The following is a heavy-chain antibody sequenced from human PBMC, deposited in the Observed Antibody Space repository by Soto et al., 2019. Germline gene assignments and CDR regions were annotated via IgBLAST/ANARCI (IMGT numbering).Heavy chain of an antibody. J-gene: IGHJ6*02. CDR1: GFTVSSHG. D-gene: IGHD3-9*01. V-gene: IGHV3-53*01. Sequence: GSLRLSCAGSGFTVSSHGMSWVRQAPGKGLEWVSVLYRGGSTYYADSVKGRFTISRDNSKSTLYLQMNSLRAEDTAVYYCARDFKDLTNFYYYGMDLWGQGTTVTVSS. CDR2: LYRGGST. CDR3: ARDFKDLTNFYYYGMDL.